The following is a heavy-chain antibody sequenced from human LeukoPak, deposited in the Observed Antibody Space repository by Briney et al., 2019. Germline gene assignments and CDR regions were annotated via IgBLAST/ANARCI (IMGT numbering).Heavy chain of an antibody. CDR1: GGSISSYY. CDR2: IYTSGST. D-gene: IGHD3-10*01. Sequence: SETLSLTCTVSGGSISSYYWSWIRRPAGKGLEWIGRIYTSGSTNYNPSLKSRVTMSVDTSKNQFSLKLSSVTAADTAVYYCARDLRYYYGSGSYSYYYMDVWGKGTTVTISS. V-gene: IGHV4-4*07. J-gene: IGHJ6*03. CDR3: ARDLRYYYGSGSYSYYYMDV.